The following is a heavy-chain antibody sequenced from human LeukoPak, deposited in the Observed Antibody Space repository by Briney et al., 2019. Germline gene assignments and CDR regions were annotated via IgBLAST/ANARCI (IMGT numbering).Heavy chain of an antibody. CDR2: IYSGGST. Sequence: GGSLRLSCAASGFTVSSNYMSWVRQAPGKGLEWVSVIYSGGSTYYADSVKGRFTISRDNSKDTLYLQMNSLRAEDTAVCYCARDAYRGYTYGYDYWGQGTLVTVSS. D-gene: IGHD5-18*01. J-gene: IGHJ4*02. CDR3: ARDAYRGYTYGYDY. CDR1: GFTVSSNY. V-gene: IGHV3-53*01.